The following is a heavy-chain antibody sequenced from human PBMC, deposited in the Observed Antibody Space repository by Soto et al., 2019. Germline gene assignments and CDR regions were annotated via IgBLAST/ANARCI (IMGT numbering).Heavy chain of an antibody. D-gene: IGHD2-21*01. Sequence: PSETLSLTCTVSGGSITNSNWWSWVRLPPAKGLEWIGDIYHAGSTTYNPSLERRVTMSVDTSNNQFALTLTSVTAAVTAVYFCARGPPIVGNTPHLDSWGQGTLVTVSS. CDR2: IYHAGST. J-gene: IGHJ4*02. CDR3: ARGPPIVGNTPHLDS. V-gene: IGHV4-4*02. CDR1: GGSITNSNW.